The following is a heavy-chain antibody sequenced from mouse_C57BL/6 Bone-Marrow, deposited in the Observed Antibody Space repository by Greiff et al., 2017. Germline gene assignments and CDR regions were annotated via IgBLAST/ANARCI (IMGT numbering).Heavy chain of an antibody. CDR2: ISNLAYSI. CDR1: GFTFSDYG. Sequence: EVQGVESGGGLVQPGGSLKLSCAASGFTFSDYGMAWVRQAPRKGPEWVAFISNLAYSIYYADNVTGRFTISIANAKNTLYLEMSRMRSEDTAMYYCARHSEGLDYWGQGTTLTVSS. J-gene: IGHJ2*01. V-gene: IGHV5-15*01. CDR3: ARHSEGLDY. D-gene: IGHD2-2*01.